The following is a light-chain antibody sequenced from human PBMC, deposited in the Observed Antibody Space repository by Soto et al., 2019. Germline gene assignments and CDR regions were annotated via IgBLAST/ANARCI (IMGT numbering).Light chain of an antibody. J-gene: IGKJ1*01. CDR1: ESIDNW. V-gene: IGKV1-5*01. CDR3: QQYHTDWT. CDR2: AAS. Sequence: DIQVTQSPSTLSASVGDAVTITCRASESIDNWLAWYQQKPGKAPKLLIFAASTLVRGVPSKFSGRGSGTEFTLTISSLQADDFANYYCQQYHTDWTFGQGTKVHIK.